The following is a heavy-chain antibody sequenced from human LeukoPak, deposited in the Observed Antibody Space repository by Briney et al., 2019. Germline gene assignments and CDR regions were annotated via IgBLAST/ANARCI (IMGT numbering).Heavy chain of an antibody. D-gene: IGHD2-21*01. CDR1: GYSISSGYD. Sequence: PSETLSLTCTVSGYSISSGYDWGWIRQPPGKGLEWIGSIYHSGSTYYNPSLKSRVTISVDTSKNQFSLKLSSVTAADTAVYYCARSTVVNNLDYWGQGTLVTVSS. CDR2: IYHSGST. J-gene: IGHJ4*02. V-gene: IGHV4-38-2*02. CDR3: ARSTVVNNLDY.